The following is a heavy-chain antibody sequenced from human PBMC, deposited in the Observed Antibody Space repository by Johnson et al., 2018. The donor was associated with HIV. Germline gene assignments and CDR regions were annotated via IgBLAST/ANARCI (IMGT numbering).Heavy chain of an antibody. V-gene: IGHV3-25*03. J-gene: IGHJ3*02. D-gene: IGHD5-12*01. CDR1: QFTFSSYY. CDR3: TRVRVDRAFHAFDI. CDR2: VNPNGGIT. Sequence: QLVESGGGLAQPAWSPRLSCAASQFTFSSYYMNCVRQASGNGLELVGQVNPNGGITYLIDSGKDRFSTSRDNAKNTLHLQMNSLKTEDTAVYYCTRVRVDRAFHAFDIWGQGTMVTVSS.